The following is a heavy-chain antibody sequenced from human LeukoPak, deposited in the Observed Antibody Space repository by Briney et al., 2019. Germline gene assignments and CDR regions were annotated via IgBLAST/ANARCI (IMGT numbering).Heavy chain of an antibody. D-gene: IGHD6-19*01. CDR2: IIPIFGTA. CDR1: GGTFSSYA. Sequence: SVKVSCKASGGTFSSYAISWVRQAPGQGLEWMGGIIPIFGTANYAQKFQGRATITADESTSTAYMELSSLRSEDTAVYYCARDRPGLIAVAGYYYYGMDVWGQGTTVTVSS. V-gene: IGHV1-69*13. J-gene: IGHJ6*02. CDR3: ARDRPGLIAVAGYYYYGMDV.